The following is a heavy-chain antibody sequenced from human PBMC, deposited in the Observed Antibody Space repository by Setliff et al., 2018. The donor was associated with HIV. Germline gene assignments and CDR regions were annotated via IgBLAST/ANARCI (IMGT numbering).Heavy chain of an antibody. Sequence: SVKVSCKASGGTFSSYTINWVRQAPGQGLEWMGRSIPILGIGNDEQAQKFKGRVTITTDTSASTAYMELNSLSSEDTAVYYCARHQAPYYGSSGYNPNWYFDLWGRGTLVTVSS. D-gene: IGHD3-22*01. J-gene: IGHJ2*01. CDR1: GGTFSSYT. CDR2: SIPILGIG. CDR3: ARHQAPYYGSSGYNPNWYFDL. V-gene: IGHV1-69*02.